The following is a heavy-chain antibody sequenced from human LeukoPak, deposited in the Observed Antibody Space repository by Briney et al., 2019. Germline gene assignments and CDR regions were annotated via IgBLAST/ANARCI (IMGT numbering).Heavy chain of an antibody. CDR3: ASIAAAGLSFAP. CDR2: IYYSGST. D-gene: IGHD6-13*01. V-gene: IGHV4-39*01. CDR1: GGSISSSSYY. Sequence: SETLSLTCTVSGGSISSSSYYWGWIRQPPGKGLEWIGSIYYSGSTYYNPPLKSRVTISVDTSKNQFSLKLSSVTAADTAVYYCASIAAAGLSFAPWGQGPLLTVSS. J-gene: IGHJ5*02.